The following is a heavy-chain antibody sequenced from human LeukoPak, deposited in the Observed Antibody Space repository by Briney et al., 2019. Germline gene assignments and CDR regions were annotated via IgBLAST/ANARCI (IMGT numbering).Heavy chain of an antibody. CDR3: AKDPGGEELFGY. CDR1: GFTFSKFA. V-gene: IGHV3-23*01. D-gene: IGHD3-16*01. CDR2: ITDSGGST. J-gene: IGHJ4*02. Sequence: PGGSLRLSCAASGFTFSKFAMYWVRQAPGKGLEWVSAITDSGGSTYYADSVRGRFTISRDNSKNTLYLQMNSLRAGDTALYYCAKDPGGEELFGYWGQGTLVTVSS.